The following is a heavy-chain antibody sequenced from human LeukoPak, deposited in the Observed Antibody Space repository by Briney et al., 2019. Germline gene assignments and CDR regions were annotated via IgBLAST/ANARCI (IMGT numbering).Heavy chain of an antibody. CDR3: ARVVDGGSSWYSPMEY. V-gene: IGHV3-30*03. CDR2: ISHDESRQ. Sequence: PGGSLRLSCAASGFTLRVNYMTWVRQAPGKGLEWVAVISHDESRQDYADPVKGRFTVSRDNSQNTLFLQMNSLRIEDTAVYYCARVVDGGSSWYSPMEYWGQGTRVTVSS. D-gene: IGHD6-13*01. J-gene: IGHJ4*02. CDR1: GFTLRVNY.